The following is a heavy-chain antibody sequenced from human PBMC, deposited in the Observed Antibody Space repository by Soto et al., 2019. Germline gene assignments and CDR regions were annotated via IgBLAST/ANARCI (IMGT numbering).Heavy chain of an antibody. J-gene: IGHJ4*02. CDR2: INAGYGNT. Sequence: PVKVSCKRSGYGFVSYARLCVRQAPGQRLEWMGWINAGYGNTKSSQKFQDRVTISRDTSASTAYMELTSLRSEDTAVYYCARDTGDGTFDFWGQGTRVTVSS. CDR1: GYGFVSYA. V-gene: IGHV1-3*01. CDR3: ARDTGDGTFDF. D-gene: IGHD7-27*01.